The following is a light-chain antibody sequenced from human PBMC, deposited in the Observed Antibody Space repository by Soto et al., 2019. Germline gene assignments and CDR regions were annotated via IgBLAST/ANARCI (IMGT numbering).Light chain of an antibody. CDR2: GNN. CDR3: QSYDNILRAWV. V-gene: IGLV1-40*01. Sequence: QSVLTQPPSVSGAPGQRVTISCTGSSSNIGAGYDVHWYQQLPGTAPKLLIYGNNNRPSGVPDRFSGSKSGTSASLAITGLQAEDEADYYCQSYDNILRAWVFGGGTKLTVL. CDR1: SSNIGAGYD. J-gene: IGLJ3*02.